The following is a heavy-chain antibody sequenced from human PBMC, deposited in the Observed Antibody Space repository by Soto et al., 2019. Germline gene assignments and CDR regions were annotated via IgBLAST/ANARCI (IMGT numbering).Heavy chain of an antibody. CDR2: ISYDGSNK. CDR1: GFTFSSYG. V-gene: IGHV3-30*18. D-gene: IGHD1-1*01. CDR3: AKDRVRFDY. Sequence: QVQLVESGGGVVQPGRSLRLSCAASGFTFSSYGMHWVRQAPGKGLEWVAVISYDGSNKYYADSVKGRFTISRDNSKNTLYLQMNSLRAEVTAVYYCAKDRVRFDYWGQGTLVTVSS. J-gene: IGHJ4*02.